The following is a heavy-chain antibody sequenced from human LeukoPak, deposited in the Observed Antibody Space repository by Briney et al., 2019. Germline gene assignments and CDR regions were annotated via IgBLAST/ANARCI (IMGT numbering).Heavy chain of an antibody. CDR1: VGTFSSYA. CDR2: IIPIFGTA. Sequence: SVKVSCKASVGTFSSYAISWVRQAPGQGLEWMGRIIPIFGTANYAQKFQGRVTITADKSTSTAYMELSSLRSEDTAVYYCARETGSSSWYAADYWGQGTLVTVSS. D-gene: IGHD6-13*01. CDR3: ARETGSSSWYAADY. J-gene: IGHJ4*02. V-gene: IGHV1-69*06.